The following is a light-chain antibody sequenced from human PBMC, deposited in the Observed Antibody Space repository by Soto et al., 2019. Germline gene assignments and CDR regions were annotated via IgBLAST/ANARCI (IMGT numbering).Light chain of an antibody. Sequence: EIVLTQSPGTLSLSPGATAILSCRASQSISSNYLAWFRQKPGQAPRLLIYGASSRATGIPDRFSGSGSGTDFTLTVSRLEPEDFAVYYCHQYGRSPIYTFGPGTKVDFK. J-gene: IGKJ3*01. CDR3: HQYGRSPIYT. CDR2: GAS. CDR1: QSISSNY. V-gene: IGKV3-20*01.